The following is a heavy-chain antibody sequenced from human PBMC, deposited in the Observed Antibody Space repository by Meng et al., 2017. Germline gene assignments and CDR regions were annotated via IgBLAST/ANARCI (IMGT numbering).Heavy chain of an antibody. CDR2: INHSGST. CDR1: GGSISSGGYY. J-gene: IGHJ4*02. Sequence: VQRQEPGPGLVKPSQTLSLTFTVSGGSISSGGYYWSWIRQPPGKGLEWIGEINHSGSTNYNPSLKSRVTISVDTSKNQFSLKLSSVTAADTAVYYCARGTRGYSYGNDYWGQGTLVTVSS. V-gene: IGHV4-31*03. CDR3: ARGTRGYSYGNDY. D-gene: IGHD5-18*01.